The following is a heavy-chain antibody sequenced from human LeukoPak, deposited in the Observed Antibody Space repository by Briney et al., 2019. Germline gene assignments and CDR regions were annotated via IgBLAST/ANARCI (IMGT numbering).Heavy chain of an antibody. Sequence: GGSLRLSCATSAFTFRSYGMHWVRQAPGKGLEWVSSILSSGAYTYYADSLKGRFTISRDNAKNSLYLQMNSLRAEDTAVYYCARELDHGDIWGQGTMVTVSS. V-gene: IGHV3-21*06. J-gene: IGHJ3*02. CDR2: ILSSGAYT. D-gene: IGHD3/OR15-3a*01. CDR3: ARELDHGDI. CDR1: AFTFRSYG.